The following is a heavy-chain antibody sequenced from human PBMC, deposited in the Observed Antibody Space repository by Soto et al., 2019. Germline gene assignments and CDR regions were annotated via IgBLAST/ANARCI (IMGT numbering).Heavy chain of an antibody. Sequence: PETLSLTCTVSGGSITSYHWSWIRQPAGRGLEWIGRIYTTGSTNYNASLKSRVTMSVDTSKSQISLKLSSVTAADTGVYYCAREGGTYPYYYYAMDVWGQGTTVTVSS. CDR1: GGSITSYH. CDR3: AREGGTYPYYYYAMDV. CDR2: IYTTGST. D-gene: IGHD1-1*01. J-gene: IGHJ6*02. V-gene: IGHV4-4*07.